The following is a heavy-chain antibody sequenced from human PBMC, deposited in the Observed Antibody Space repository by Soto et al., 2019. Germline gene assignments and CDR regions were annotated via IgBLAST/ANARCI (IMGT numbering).Heavy chain of an antibody. J-gene: IGHJ4*02. D-gene: IGHD3-16*02. CDR2: IIPIFGTA. CDR3: ARDHAXXXYVWGSYRYGSSFDY. V-gene: IGHV1-69*01. Sequence: QVQLVQSGAEVKKPGSSVKVSCKASGGTFSSYAISWVRQAPGQGLEWMGGIIPIFGTANYAQKFQGRVTITADESTSTAYMELSSLRSEDTAVYYCARDHAXXXYVWGSYRYGSSFDYWGQGTLVTVSS. CDR1: GGTFSSYA.